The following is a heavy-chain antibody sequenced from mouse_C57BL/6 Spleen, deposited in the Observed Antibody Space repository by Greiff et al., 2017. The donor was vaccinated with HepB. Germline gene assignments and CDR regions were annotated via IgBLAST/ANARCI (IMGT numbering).Heavy chain of an antibody. CDR2: INPNNGGT. J-gene: IGHJ2*01. Sequence: EVQLQQSGPELVKPGASVKISCKASGYTFTDYYMNWVKQSHGKSLEWIGDINPNNGGTSYNQKFKGKATLTVDKSSSTAYMELRSLTSEDSAVYYCAREITTVVEEDFDYWGQGTTLTVSS. CDR1: GYTFTDYY. D-gene: IGHD1-1*01. V-gene: IGHV1-26*01. CDR3: AREITTVVEEDFDY.